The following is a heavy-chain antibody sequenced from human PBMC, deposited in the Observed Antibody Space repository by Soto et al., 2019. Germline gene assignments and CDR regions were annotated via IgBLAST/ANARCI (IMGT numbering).Heavy chain of an antibody. Sequence: EVQLVESGGGLVQPGGSLRLSCAASGFTFSSYSMNWVRQAPGKGLEWVSYISSSSTIYYADSVKGRFTISRDNAKNSLYLQMNSLRDEDMAVYYCARAPVSQQLVCWGQGTLVTVSS. D-gene: IGHD6-13*01. CDR3: ARAPVSQQLVC. CDR1: GFTFSSYS. CDR2: ISSSSTI. J-gene: IGHJ4*02. V-gene: IGHV3-48*02.